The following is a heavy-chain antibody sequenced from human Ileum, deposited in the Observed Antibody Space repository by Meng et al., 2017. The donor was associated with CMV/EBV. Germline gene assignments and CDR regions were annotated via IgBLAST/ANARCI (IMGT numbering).Heavy chain of an antibody. CDR3: AAYGGYSRAFDY. V-gene: IGHV4-39*01. D-gene: IGHD5-12*01. CDR1: RRSISSSSYY. J-gene: IGHJ4*02. Sequence: VSRRSISSSSYYWGWIRQPPGKGLEWIGSIYYSGSTYYNPSLKSRVTISVDTSKNQFSLKLSSVTAADTAVYYCAAYGGYSRAFDYWGQGTLVTVSS. CDR2: IYYSGST.